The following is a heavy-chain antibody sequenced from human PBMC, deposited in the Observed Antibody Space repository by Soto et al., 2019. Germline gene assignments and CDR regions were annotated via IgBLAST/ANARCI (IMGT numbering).Heavy chain of an antibody. Sequence: SETLSLTCAVSGGSISSGGYSWSWIRQPPGKGLEWIGYIYHSGSTYYNPSLKSRVTISVGRSKNQFSLKLSSVTAADTAVYYCARALRYYDILNGFDYWGQGTLVTVSS. CDR2: IYHSGST. CDR1: GGSISSGGYS. V-gene: IGHV4-30-2*01. D-gene: IGHD3-9*01. CDR3: ARALRYYDILNGFDY. J-gene: IGHJ4*02.